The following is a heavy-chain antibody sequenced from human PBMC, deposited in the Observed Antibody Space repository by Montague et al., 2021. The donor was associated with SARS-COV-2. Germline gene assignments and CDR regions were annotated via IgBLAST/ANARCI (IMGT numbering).Heavy chain of an antibody. V-gene: IGHV4-59*01. D-gene: IGHD6-19*01. Sequence: SETLSLTCTVSGGSTSSYYWSWIRQPPGKGLEWIGYIYYSGSTNYNPSLKSRVTISVDTSKNQFSLKLSSVTAADTAVYYCTRDSRTSGWGYWYHGLDVWGQGTTVIVSS. J-gene: IGHJ6*02. CDR3: TRDSRTSGWGYWYHGLDV. CDR1: GGSTSSYY. CDR2: IYYSGST.